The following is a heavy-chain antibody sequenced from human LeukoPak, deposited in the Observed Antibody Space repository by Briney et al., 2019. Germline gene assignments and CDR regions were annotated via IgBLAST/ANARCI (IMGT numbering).Heavy chain of an antibody. Sequence: PSETLSLTCTVSGGPISSGDYYWSWIRQPPGKGLEWIGSIYYSGSTYYNPSLKSRVTISVDTSKNQFSLKLSSVTAADTAVYYCARQFMVRGVIIVINWFDPWGQGTLVTVSS. J-gene: IGHJ5*02. CDR2: IYYSGST. CDR3: ARQFMVRGVIIVINWFDP. D-gene: IGHD3-10*01. V-gene: IGHV4-39*01. CDR1: GGPISSGDYY.